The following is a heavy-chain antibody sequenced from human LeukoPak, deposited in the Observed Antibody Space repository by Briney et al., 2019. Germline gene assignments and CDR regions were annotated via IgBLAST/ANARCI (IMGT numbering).Heavy chain of an antibody. CDR3: ARVHPARPHY. CDR1: GGSISSGSYY. D-gene: IGHD6-6*01. Sequence: SQTLSLTCTVSGGSISSGSYYWSWIRQPAGKGLEWIGRIYTSGSTNYNPSLKSRVTISVDTSKNQFSLKLSSVTAADTAVYYCARVHPARPHYWGQGTLVTVSS. V-gene: IGHV4-61*02. J-gene: IGHJ4*02. CDR2: IYTSGST.